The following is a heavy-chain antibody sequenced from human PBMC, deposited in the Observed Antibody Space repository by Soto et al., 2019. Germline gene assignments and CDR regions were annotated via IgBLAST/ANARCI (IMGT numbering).Heavy chain of an antibody. CDR3: VAERHGPPYYLDT. CDR2: LESTESGGAT. D-gene: IGHD2-8*01. Sequence: VGSLRLSCAASGIILSDTWMNWVRQAPGKGLEWVGRLESTESGGATDFASTVKGRFTVSRDDSKNTLSLHMTSLQPEDTALYYCVAERHGPPYYLDTWGPGA. V-gene: IGHV3-15*04. J-gene: IGHJ5*02. CDR1: GIILSDTW.